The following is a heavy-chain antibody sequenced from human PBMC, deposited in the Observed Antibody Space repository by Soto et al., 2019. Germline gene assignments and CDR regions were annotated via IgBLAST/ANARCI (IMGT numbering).Heavy chain of an antibody. CDR2: ISSSSSYI. Sequence: ESGGGLVKPGGSLRLSCAASGFTFSSYSMNWVRQAPGKGLEWVSSISSSSSYIYYADSVKGRFTISRDNAKNSLYLQMNSLRAEDTAVYYCATLTTVAVAGPRWGQGTLVTVSS. D-gene: IGHD6-19*01. CDR1: GFTFSSYS. CDR3: ATLTTVAVAGPR. J-gene: IGHJ4*02. V-gene: IGHV3-21*01.